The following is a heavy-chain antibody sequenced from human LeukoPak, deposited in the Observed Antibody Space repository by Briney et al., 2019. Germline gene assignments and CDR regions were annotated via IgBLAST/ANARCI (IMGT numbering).Heavy chain of an antibody. CDR2: IYYSGST. Sequence: SETLSLTCTVSGGSISSYYWSWIRQPPGKGLEWIGYIYYSGSTNYNPSLKSRVTVSVDTSKNQFSLKLSSVTAADTAVYYCARDRGYGMDVWGQGTTVTVSS. CDR1: GGSISSYY. J-gene: IGHJ6*02. CDR3: ARDRGYGMDV. V-gene: IGHV4-59*01.